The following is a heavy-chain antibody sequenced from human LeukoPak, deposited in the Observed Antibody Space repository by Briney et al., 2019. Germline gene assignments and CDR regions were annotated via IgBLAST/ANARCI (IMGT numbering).Heavy chain of an antibody. CDR1: GFTFNTYS. CDR2: ISSSSSTI. J-gene: IGHJ6*02. CDR3: ARVEQQPRAVCGMDV. Sequence: GGSLRPSCAASGFTFNTYSMNWVRQAPGKGLGWVSHISSSSSTIYYADSVKGRFTISRDNAKTSLYLQMNSLRDEDTAVYYCARVEQQPRAVCGMDVWGPGTTVTVSS. V-gene: IGHV3-48*02. D-gene: IGHD6-13*01.